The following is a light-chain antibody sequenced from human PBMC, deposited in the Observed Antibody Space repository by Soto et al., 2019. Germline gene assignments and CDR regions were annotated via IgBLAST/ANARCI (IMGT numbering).Light chain of an antibody. V-gene: IGKV1-5*03. J-gene: IGKJ1*01. Sequence: DIQMTQSPSTLSASVGDRVTITCRASQSVSSWLAWYQEKPGKAPKLLIYKASTLESGVPSRFSGSGYGTEFTLRISSLQPDDFATYYCQHYRSYSWTFGQGTKVEI. CDR3: QHYRSYSWT. CDR1: QSVSSW. CDR2: KAS.